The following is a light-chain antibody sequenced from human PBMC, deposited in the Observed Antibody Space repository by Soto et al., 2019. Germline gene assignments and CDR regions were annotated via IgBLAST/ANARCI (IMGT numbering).Light chain of an antibody. CDR3: QQYHTLVT. CDR2: DAS. CDR1: RDIRKY. Sequence: DIQMTQSPSSLSASVGDRVTITCQASRDIRKYLNWYQQKPGKAPKLLIYDASTLETGVTSRFSGSGSGTDFTFTISSLQSEDIAIYYCQQYHTLVTFGGGTKVEIK. V-gene: IGKV1-33*01. J-gene: IGKJ4*01.